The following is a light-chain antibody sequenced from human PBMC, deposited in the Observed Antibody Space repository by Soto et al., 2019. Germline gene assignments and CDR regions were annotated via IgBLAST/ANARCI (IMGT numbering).Light chain of an antibody. CDR3: QQFDDSVT. J-gene: IGKJ5*01. V-gene: IGKV3-20*01. CDR1: QSVSSTY. Sequence: EIALTQSPGTLSLSPGETATLSCMASQSVSSTYLAWYQQKPGQAPRLLIFGASDRATGTQDRFSGSGSGTEFTLTIRRLEPEDSAVYYCQQFDDSVTCGQGTRLEIK. CDR2: GAS.